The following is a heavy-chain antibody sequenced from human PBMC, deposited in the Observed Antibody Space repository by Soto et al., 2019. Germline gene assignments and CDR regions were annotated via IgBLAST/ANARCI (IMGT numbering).Heavy chain of an antibody. D-gene: IGHD3-22*01. V-gene: IGHV1-69*02. CDR1: GGTFSSYT. CDR3: ARFSRGDYDSSGYPET. Sequence: QVQLVQSGAEVKKPGSSVKVSCKASGGTFSSYTINWVRQAPGQGLEWMGGIIPILGIANYAQKFQGRVTITADKSTRTASMELSSLRSEDTAVYYCARFSRGDYDSSGYPETWGQGTLVTVSS. CDR2: IIPILGIA. J-gene: IGHJ4*02.